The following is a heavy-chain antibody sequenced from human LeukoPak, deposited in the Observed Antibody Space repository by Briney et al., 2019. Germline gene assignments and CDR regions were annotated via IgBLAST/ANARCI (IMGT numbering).Heavy chain of an antibody. D-gene: IGHD3-22*01. J-gene: IGHJ4*02. CDR1: GFTFSSYA. V-gene: IGHV3-23*01. CDR3: AKGGSSGYYFPFDY. CDR2: ISGSGGST. Sequence: GASLRLSCAASGFTFSSYAMSWVRQAPGKGPEWVSAISGSGGSTYYADSVKGRFTISRDNSKNTLYLQVNSLRAEDTAVYYCAKGGSSGYYFPFDYWGQGTLVTVSS.